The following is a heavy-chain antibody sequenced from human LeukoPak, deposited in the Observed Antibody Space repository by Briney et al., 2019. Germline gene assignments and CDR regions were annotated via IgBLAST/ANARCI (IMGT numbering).Heavy chain of an antibody. V-gene: IGHV3-64*01. J-gene: IGHJ4*02. CDR2: ISSNGGST. Sequence: GGSLRLSCAASGFTFSSYAMHWVRQAPGKGLEYVSAISSNGGSTYYANSVKGRFTISRDNSKNTLYLQMGSLRAEDMAVCYCARATRDMTDYWGQGTLVTVSS. D-gene: IGHD2-15*01. CDR1: GFTFSSYA. CDR3: ARATRDMTDY.